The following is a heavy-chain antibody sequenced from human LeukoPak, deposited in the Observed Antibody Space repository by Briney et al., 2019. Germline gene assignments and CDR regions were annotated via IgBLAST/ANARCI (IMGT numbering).Heavy chain of an antibody. CDR2: IYYSGST. Sequence: SETLSLTCTVSGGSISSYYWSWIRQPPGKGLEWIGYIYYSGSTNYNPSLKSRVTMSVDTSKNQFSLKLSSVTAADTAVYYCVRVRGYDRTFDIWGQGTMVTVSS. CDR1: GGSISSYY. CDR3: VRVRGYDRTFDI. V-gene: IGHV4-59*01. D-gene: IGHD3-22*01. J-gene: IGHJ3*02.